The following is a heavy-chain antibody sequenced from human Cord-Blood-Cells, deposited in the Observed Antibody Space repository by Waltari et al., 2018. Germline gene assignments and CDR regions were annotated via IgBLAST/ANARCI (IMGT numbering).Heavy chain of an antibody. D-gene: IGHD1-1*01. V-gene: IGHV3-7*01. Sequence: EVQLVESGGGLVQPGGSLRLSCAASGFTFSRYWMSWVRWHPGKGLEWVANLKQDGSGKYYLDSVKGRFTISRDNAKNSLYLQMNSLRAEDTAVYYCANGVQGDYWGQGTLVTVSS. CDR1: GFTFSRYW. CDR2: LKQDGSGK. J-gene: IGHJ4*02. CDR3: ANGVQGDY.